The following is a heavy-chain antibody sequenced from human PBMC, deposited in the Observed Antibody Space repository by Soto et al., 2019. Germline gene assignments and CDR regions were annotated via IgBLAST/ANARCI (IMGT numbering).Heavy chain of an antibody. D-gene: IGHD3-10*01. Sequence: QVQLVQSGTEVKKPGSSVKVSCKASGDTFSFYTINWVRPAPGLGLEWVGRINPIVSMSNYAQKFQGRVSMTADKSTSTDYMELRCLRSDDTAMYFCAASYGAGYRAFDYWGQGALVIVSS. V-gene: IGHV1-69*02. CDR2: INPIVSMS. CDR3: AASYGAGYRAFDY. CDR1: GDTFSFYT. J-gene: IGHJ4*02.